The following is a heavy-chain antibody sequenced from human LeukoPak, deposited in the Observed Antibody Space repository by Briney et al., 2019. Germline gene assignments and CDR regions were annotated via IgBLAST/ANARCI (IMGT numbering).Heavy chain of an antibody. J-gene: IGHJ4*02. D-gene: IGHD2-21*02. CDR1: GFSFSSYS. Sequence: GSLRLSCAASGFSFSSYSMNWVRQAPGKGLEWVSSISSSSSYIYYADSVKGRFTISRDNAKNSLYLQMNSLRAEDTAVYYCARDQVTDFDYWGQGTLVTVSS. CDR3: ARDQVTDFDY. CDR2: ISSSSSYI. V-gene: IGHV3-21*01.